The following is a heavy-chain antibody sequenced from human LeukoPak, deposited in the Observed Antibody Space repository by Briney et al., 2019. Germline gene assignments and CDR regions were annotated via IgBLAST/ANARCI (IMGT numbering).Heavy chain of an antibody. CDR1: GFTFSSYA. J-gene: IGHJ3*02. CDR2: ISGSGGST. CDR3: AKDLSIYDFDI. Sequence: GRSLCLSCAASGFTFSSYAMSWVRQAPGKGLEWVSAISGSGGSTYYADSVKGRFTISRDNSKNTLYLQMNSLRAEDTAVYYCAKDLSIYDFDIWGQGTLVTVSS. V-gene: IGHV3-23*01. D-gene: IGHD3-3*01.